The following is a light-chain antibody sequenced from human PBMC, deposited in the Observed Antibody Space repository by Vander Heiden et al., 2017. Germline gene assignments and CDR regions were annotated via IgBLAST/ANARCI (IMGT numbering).Light chain of an antibody. CDR1: TGDVGTYNY. CDR3: SSYTSSNTLV. J-gene: IGLJ3*02. Sequence: QSALTQPASVSGSPGQSITISCTGTTGDVGTYNYVSWYQQHPGEAPKLMIHHVNRPSGVSNRFSGSKSGNTASLIISGLQAEDEADYYCSSYTSSNTLVFGGGTKLTVL. V-gene: IGLV2-14*03. CDR2: HV.